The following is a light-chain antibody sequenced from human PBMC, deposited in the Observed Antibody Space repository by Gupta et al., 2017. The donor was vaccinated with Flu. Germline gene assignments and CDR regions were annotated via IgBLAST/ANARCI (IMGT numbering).Light chain of an antibody. V-gene: IGLV1-44*01. CDR3: AAGDDSINGWV. CDR2: TNN. CDR1: RSNTGRNP. Sequence: SVVTQPPSESGPPGQMVTISCSGSRSNTGRNPVNWYQQDPGTANKILIDTNNQRPAGVPGRFAGSKSGTAASLAISGLQAEEEAYYCCAAGDDSINGWVFGGGTKLTVL. J-gene: IGLJ3*02.